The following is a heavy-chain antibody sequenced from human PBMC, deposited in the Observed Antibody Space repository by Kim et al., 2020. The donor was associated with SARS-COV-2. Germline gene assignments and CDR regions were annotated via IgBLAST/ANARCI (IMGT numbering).Heavy chain of an antibody. Sequence: GGSLRLSCAASGFTFSSYAMSWVRQAPGKGLEWVSAISGSGGSTYYADSVKGRFTISRDNSKNTLYLQMNSLRAEDTAVYYCAKEINPYGDYGVGDYYYGMDVWGQGTTVTVSS. CDR3: AKEINPYGDYGVGDYYYGMDV. J-gene: IGHJ6*02. D-gene: IGHD4-17*01. V-gene: IGHV3-23*01. CDR1: GFTFSSYA. CDR2: ISGSGGST.